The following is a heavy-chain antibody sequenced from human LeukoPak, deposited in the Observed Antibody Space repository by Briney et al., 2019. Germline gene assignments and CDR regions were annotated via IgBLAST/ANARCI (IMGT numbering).Heavy chain of an antibody. Sequence: GESLKISCKASGYSFTSYWIGWVRQMPGKGLEWMGIIDPSDSETRYTPSFQGQVTISADKSLSTAYLQWNSLKASDTAMYYCARQTAMGRSGDYWGQGTLVTVSS. CDR1: GYSFTSYW. CDR2: IDPSDSET. D-gene: IGHD5-18*01. J-gene: IGHJ4*02. V-gene: IGHV5-51*01. CDR3: ARQTAMGRSGDY.